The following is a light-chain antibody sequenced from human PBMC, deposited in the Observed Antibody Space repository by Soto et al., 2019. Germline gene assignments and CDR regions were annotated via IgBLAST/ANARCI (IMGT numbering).Light chain of an antibody. Sequence: DIQMTQSPSSLSASVGDRVTITCRASQDIRNGLGWYQQKPGKAPKRLIFAASSLQSGVPSRFSGSGSGTEFTLTISSLQPEDFATYYCQHYSAFSVTFGQGTKVDIK. V-gene: IGKV1-17*01. CDR1: QDIRNG. J-gene: IGKJ1*01. CDR3: QHYSAFSVT. CDR2: AAS.